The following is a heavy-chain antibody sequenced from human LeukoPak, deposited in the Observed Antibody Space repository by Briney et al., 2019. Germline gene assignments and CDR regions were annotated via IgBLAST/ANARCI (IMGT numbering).Heavy chain of an antibody. D-gene: IGHD6-6*01. J-gene: IGHJ6*03. Sequence: PGRSLRLSCAASGFTFSSYSMNWVRQAPGKGLEWVSSISSSSSYIYYADSVKGRFTISRDNAKNSLYLQMNSLRAEDMAVYYCARDCVAAPGNYYYYMDVWGKGTTVTVSS. CDR1: GFTFSSYS. CDR3: ARDCVAAPGNYYYYMDV. V-gene: IGHV3-21*01. CDR2: ISSSSSYI.